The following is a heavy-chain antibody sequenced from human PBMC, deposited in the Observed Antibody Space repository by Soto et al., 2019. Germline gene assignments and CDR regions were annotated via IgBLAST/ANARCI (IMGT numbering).Heavy chain of an antibody. J-gene: IGHJ4*02. CDR2: INPIVSMS. CDR1: GDTFSFYT. CDR3: AASYGSGYRAFDY. D-gene: IGHD3-10*01. V-gene: IGHV1-69*02. Sequence: QVQLVQSGTEVKKPGSSVKVSCKASGDTFSFYTINWVRQAPGLGLEWVGRINPIVSMSNYAQKFQGRVSVTAEKSTSTAYMELRSRRSDDTAMYFCAASYGSGYRAFDYWGQGALVIVSS.